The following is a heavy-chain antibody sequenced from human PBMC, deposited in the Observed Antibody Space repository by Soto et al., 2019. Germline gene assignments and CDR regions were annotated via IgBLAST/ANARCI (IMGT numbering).Heavy chain of an antibody. CDR3: ARQRAYYYDSSGYYRQGYFDY. J-gene: IGHJ4*02. D-gene: IGHD3-22*01. Sequence: NPSETLSLTCTVSGGSISSSSYYWGWIRQPPGKGLEWIGSIYYSGSTYYNPSLKSRVTISVDTSKNQFSLKLSSVTAADTAVYYCARQRAYYYDSSGYYRQGYFDYWGQGTLVT. V-gene: IGHV4-39*01. CDR1: GGSISSSSYY. CDR2: IYYSGST.